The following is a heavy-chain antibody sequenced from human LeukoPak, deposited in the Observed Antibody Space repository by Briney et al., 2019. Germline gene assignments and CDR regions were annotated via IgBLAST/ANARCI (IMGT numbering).Heavy chain of an antibody. CDR1: GFTFSSYG. J-gene: IGHJ6*03. CDR3: ARGPYFYDSVASYYYYYMDV. V-gene: IGHV3-33*01. CDR2: IWYDGSNK. D-gene: IGHD3-22*01. Sequence: GGSLRLSCAASGFTFSSYGMHWVRQAPGKGLEWVAVIWYDGSNKYYADSVKGRFTISRDNSKNTLYLQMNSLRSDDTAVYYCARGPYFYDSVASYYYYYMDVWGKGTTVTVSS.